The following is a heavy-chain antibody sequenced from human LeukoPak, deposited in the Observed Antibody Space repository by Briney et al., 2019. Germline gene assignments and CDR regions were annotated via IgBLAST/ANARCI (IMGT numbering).Heavy chain of an antibody. CDR2: IVVGSGNT. Sequence: SVKVSCKASGFTFTSSAVQWVRQARGQRLEWIGWIVVGSGNTNYAQKFQERVTITRDMSTSTAYMEPSSLRSEDTAVYYCAAERFCSGGSCWAPFDYWGQGTLVTVSS. J-gene: IGHJ4*02. D-gene: IGHD2-15*01. CDR3: AAERFCSGGSCWAPFDY. CDR1: GFTFTSSA. V-gene: IGHV1-58*01.